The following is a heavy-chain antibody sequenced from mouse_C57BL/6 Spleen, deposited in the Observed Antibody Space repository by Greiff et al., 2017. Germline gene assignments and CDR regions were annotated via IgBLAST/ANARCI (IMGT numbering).Heavy chain of an antibody. CDR3: ARRNYGLYYFDY. D-gene: IGHD1-2*01. CDR1: GYTFTDYN. CDR2: INPNNGGT. V-gene: IGHV1-18*01. J-gene: IGHJ2*01. Sequence: VQLQQSGPELVKPGASVKIPCKASGYTFTDYNMDWVKQSHGKSLEWIGDINPNNGGTIYNQKFKGKATLTVDKSSSTAYMELRSLTSEDTAVYDCARRNYGLYYFDYWGQGTTLTVSS.